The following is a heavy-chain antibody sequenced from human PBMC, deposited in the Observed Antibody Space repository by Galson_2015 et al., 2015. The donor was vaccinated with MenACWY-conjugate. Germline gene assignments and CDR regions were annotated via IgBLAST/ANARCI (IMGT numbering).Heavy chain of an antibody. CDR2: FSGSGAST. Sequence: SLRLSCAASGFTFSTYAMSWVRQAPGEGLEWVSTFSGSGASTYYADSVKGRFTISRDESKSTLYLQMNSLRAEDTAVYYCAKPRGIVATIHGGMDVWGQGTTVTVSS. D-gene: IGHD5-12*01. CDR3: AKPRGIVATIHGGMDV. V-gene: IGHV3-23*01. CDR1: GFTFSTYA. J-gene: IGHJ6*02.